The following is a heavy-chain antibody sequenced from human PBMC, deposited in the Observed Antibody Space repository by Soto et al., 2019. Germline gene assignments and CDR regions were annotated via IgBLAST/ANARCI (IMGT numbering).Heavy chain of an antibody. CDR1: GFTFSSYS. V-gene: IGHV3-21*01. Sequence: PGGSLRLSCAASGFTFSSYSMNWVRQAPGKGLEWVSSISSSSSYIYYADSVKGRFTISRDNAKNSLYLQMNSLRAEDTAVYYCASDQNLAAAEYYSDYWGQGTLVTVSS. CDR2: ISSSSSYI. CDR3: ASDQNLAAAEYYSDY. J-gene: IGHJ4*02. D-gene: IGHD6-13*01.